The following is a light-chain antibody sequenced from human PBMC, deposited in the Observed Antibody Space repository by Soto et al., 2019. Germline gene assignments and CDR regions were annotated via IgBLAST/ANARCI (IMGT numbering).Light chain of an antibody. V-gene: IGKV3-20*01. Sequence: IVMTQSPATLSVSPGEGATLSCRASLSVGGNLAWYQQKPGQAPRLLIYGASSRATGIPDRFSGSGSGTDFTLTISRLEPEDFAVYYCQQYGSSPEWTFGQGTKVDIK. CDR3: QQYGSSPEWT. J-gene: IGKJ1*01. CDR2: GAS. CDR1: LSVGGN.